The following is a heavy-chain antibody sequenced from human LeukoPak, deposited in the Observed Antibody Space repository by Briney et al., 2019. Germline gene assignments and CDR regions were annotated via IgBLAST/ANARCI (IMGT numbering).Heavy chain of an antibody. J-gene: IGHJ4*02. CDR1: GVSTTNGIYY. CDR3: ARHAEYNSGWHFYLDH. Sequence: SETLSLTCTVSGVSTTNGIYYWAWVRQPPGKGLEWIGRVHNVGSTYYNLSLRSRVTMSIDTSKNQFSLRLNSVTAADTAVYYCARHAEYNSGWHFYLDHWGQGILVTVSS. D-gene: IGHD6-19*01. V-gene: IGHV4-39*01. CDR2: VHNVGST.